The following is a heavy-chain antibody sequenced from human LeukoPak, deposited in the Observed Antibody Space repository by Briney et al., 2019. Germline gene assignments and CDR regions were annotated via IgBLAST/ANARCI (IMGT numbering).Heavy chain of an antibody. V-gene: IGHV3-7*01. CDR1: GFTFSDYW. CDR2: INTDGSTT. Sequence: PGGSLRLSCAVSGFTFSDYWIDWVRQAPGQGLEWVANINTDGSTTNYVESVRGRFTISRDNTRNSLSLQMNNLRDEDTAVYYCARNRGGQQFDCWGQGTLLTVSS. D-gene: IGHD3-10*01. CDR3: ARNRGGQQFDC. J-gene: IGHJ4*02.